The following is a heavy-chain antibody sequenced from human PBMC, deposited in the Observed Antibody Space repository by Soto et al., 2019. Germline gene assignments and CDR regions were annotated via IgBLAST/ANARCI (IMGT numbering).Heavy chain of an antibody. CDR2: INHSGST. V-gene: IGHV4-34*01. CDR3: ARGGLGYCSGGSCSSVDY. Sequence: KPSETLSLTCAVYGGSFSGYYWSWIRQPPGKGLEWIGEINHSGSTNYNPSLKSRVTISVDTSKNQFSLKLSSVTAADTAVYYCARGGLGYCSGGSCSSVDYWGQGTLVTVSS. CDR1: GGSFSGYY. D-gene: IGHD2-15*01. J-gene: IGHJ4*02.